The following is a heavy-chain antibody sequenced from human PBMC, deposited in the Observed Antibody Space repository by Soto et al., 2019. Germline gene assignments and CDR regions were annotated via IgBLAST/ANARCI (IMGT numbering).Heavy chain of an antibody. V-gene: IGHV3-33*01. CDR3: ARAVDRGYYSPRALDY. D-gene: IGHD5-12*01. CDR2: IWYDGSNK. Sequence: QVQLVESGGGVVQPGRSLRLSCAASGFTFSSYGMHWVRQAPGKGLEWVAVIWYDGSNKYYADSVKGRLTISRDNSRNTLYLQMNSLRAEDTAVHYCARAVDRGYYSPRALDYWVQGSLVTFCS. CDR1: GFTFSSYG. J-gene: IGHJ4*02.